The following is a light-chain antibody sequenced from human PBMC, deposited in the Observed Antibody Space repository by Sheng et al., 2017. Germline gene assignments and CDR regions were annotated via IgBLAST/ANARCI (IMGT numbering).Light chain of an antibody. Sequence: SSELTQDPAVSVALGQTVRITCQGDSLRNYYASWYQQKPGRAPVLVIYGKNNRPSGIPDRFSGSNSGNTASLTITGAQAEDEADYYCNSRDNNANHVIFGGGTKLTVL. CDR2: GKN. CDR3: NSRDNNANHVI. CDR1: SLRNYY. V-gene: IGLV3-19*01. J-gene: IGLJ2*01.